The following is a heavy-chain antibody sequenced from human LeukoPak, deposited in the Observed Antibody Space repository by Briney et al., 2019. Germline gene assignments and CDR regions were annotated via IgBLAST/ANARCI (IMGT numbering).Heavy chain of an antibody. Sequence: GRSLRLPCAASGFTFRSYAMHWVRQAPGKGLEWVAGISYDGTNKYYADSVKGRYTISRDNSKNTLYLQMNSLRTDDTAVYYCARESPACGEDCYFDYWGQGTLVTVSS. CDR2: ISYDGTNK. J-gene: IGHJ4*02. V-gene: IGHV3-30-3*01. CDR3: ARESPACGEDCYFDY. D-gene: IGHD2-21*02. CDR1: GFTFRSYA.